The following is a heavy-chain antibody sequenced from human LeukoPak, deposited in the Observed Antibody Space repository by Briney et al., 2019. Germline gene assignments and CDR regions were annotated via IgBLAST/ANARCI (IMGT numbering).Heavy chain of an antibody. D-gene: IGHD3-16*01. J-gene: IGHJ4*02. CDR2: IYYSGST. CDR1: GGSISSYY. V-gene: IGHV4-59*01. CDR3: ARVFATPEDDY. Sequence: SETLSLTCTVSGGSISSYYWSWIRQPQGKGLEWIGYIYYSGSTNYNPSLKSRVTISVDTSKNQFSLRLSSVTAADTAVYYCARVFATPEDDYWGQGTLVTVSS.